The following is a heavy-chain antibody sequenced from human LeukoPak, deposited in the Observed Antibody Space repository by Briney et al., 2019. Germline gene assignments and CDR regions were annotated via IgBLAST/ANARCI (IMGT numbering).Heavy chain of an antibody. V-gene: IGHV1-18*04. D-gene: IGHD3-16*02. CDR3: ARSFSDAFDI. Sequence: ASVKVSCKASGYTFTTYGISWVRQAPGQGLEWMGWISGYSGNTIYAQRFQGRVTITRDTAASTAYMELSSLKSEDTAIYYCARSFSDAFDIWGQGTMVTVSS. CDR1: GYTFTTYG. J-gene: IGHJ3*02. CDR2: ISGYSGNT.